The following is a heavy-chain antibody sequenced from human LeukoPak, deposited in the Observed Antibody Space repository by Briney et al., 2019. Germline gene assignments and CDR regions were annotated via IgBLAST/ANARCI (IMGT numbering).Heavy chain of an antibody. V-gene: IGHV4-39*01. Sequence: SETLSLTCTVPGGSISSSSYYWGWIRQPPGKGLEWIGSIYYSGSTYYNPSLKSRVTISVDTSKNQFSLKLSSVTAADTAVYYCASETTTKYYYGSGRKNWFDPWGQGTLVTVSS. D-gene: IGHD3-10*01. CDR1: GGSISSSSYY. CDR3: ASETTTKYYYGSGRKNWFDP. J-gene: IGHJ5*02. CDR2: IYYSGST.